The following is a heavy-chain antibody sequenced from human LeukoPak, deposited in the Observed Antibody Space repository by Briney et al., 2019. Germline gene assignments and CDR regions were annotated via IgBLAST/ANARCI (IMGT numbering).Heavy chain of an antibody. J-gene: IGHJ4*02. Sequence: SGPTLVKPTQTLTLTCTFSGFSLSTSGVGVGWICQPPGKALEWLALIYWDDDKRYSPSLKSRLTITKDTSKNQVVLTMTNMDPVDTATYYCAHRQELTRYSGYDYEQHWGQGTLVTVSS. CDR3: AHRQELTRYSGYDYEQH. D-gene: IGHD5-12*01. CDR2: IYWDDDK. CDR1: GFSLSTSGVG. V-gene: IGHV2-5*02.